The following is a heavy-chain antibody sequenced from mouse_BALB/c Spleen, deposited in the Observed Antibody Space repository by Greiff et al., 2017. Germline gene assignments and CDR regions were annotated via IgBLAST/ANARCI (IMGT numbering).Heavy chain of an antibody. V-gene: IGHV2-9-2*01. CDR2: IWTGGGT. J-gene: IGHJ4*01. CDR1: GFSLTSYD. D-gene: IGHD2-1*01. Sequence: VQLQQSGPGLVAPSQSLSITCTVSGFSLTSYDISWIRQPPGKGLEWLGVIWTGGGTNYNSAFMSRLSISKDNSKSQVFLKMNSLQTDDTAIYYCVRGGNYVRYYAMDYWGQGTSVTVSS. CDR3: VRGGNYVRYYAMDY.